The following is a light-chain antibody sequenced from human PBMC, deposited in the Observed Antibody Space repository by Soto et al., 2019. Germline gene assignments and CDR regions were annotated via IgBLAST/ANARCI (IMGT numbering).Light chain of an antibody. CDR2: GTS. CDR1: QSVGVN. V-gene: IGKV3-15*01. Sequence: MTQFPANQSVSPGDRATLSCRTSQSVGVNLAWYQQKPGHSPRLLIYGTSIRATGIPARFSGSGSGTEFTLTISTLQSEDFAVYYCQRYNNWPFTFGPGTKVDIK. J-gene: IGKJ3*01. CDR3: QRYNNWPFT.